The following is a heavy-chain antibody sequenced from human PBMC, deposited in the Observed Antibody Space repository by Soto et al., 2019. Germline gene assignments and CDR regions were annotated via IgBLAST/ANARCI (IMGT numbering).Heavy chain of an antibody. V-gene: IGHV1-69*18. J-gene: IGHJ3*01. CDR3: ARRLDDRADEGFDV. D-gene: IGHD3-16*01. CDR1: GDTFSTYT. Sequence: QVHLVQSGAEVRKPGSSVKVSCKTSGDTFSTYTIYWVRHAPGQGLEWMGRIIPLFGTTRYAQNFQDRVTITAEESTSTTYMELSSLRAEDTALYYCARRLDDRADEGFDVWGEGTAVTVSA. CDR2: IIPLFGTT.